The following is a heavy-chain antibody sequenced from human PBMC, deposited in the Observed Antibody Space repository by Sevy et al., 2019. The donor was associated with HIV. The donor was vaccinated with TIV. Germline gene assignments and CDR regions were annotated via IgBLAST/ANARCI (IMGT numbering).Heavy chain of an antibody. CDR2: ISLSGGDT. CDR1: GFTFSTYA. Sequence: GGSLRLSCAASGFTFSTYAMTWVRQAPGKGLEWVSVISLSGGDTYYTDSVKGRFTISRDNSKNTLYLQMNSLIAEDTAVYYCAKDRVSGTYYTGDFDYWGQRTLVTVSS. J-gene: IGHJ4*02. CDR3: AKDRVSGTYYTGDFDY. V-gene: IGHV3-23*01. D-gene: IGHD3-10*01.